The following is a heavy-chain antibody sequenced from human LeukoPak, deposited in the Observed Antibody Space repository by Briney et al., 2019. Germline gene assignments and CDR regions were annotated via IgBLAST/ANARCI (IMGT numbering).Heavy chain of an antibody. Sequence: PGGSLRLSCAASGFTFSSHWMTWVRQAPGMGLEWVANIKHDGSEKYYVDSVKGRFTISRDNAKNSLYLQMNSLRAVDTAVYYCARGPSGGNGFSYWGLGTLVTVSS. V-gene: IGHV3-7*04. CDR1: GFTFSSHW. CDR3: ARGPSGGNGFSY. J-gene: IGHJ4*02. CDR2: IKHDGSEK. D-gene: IGHD2-15*01.